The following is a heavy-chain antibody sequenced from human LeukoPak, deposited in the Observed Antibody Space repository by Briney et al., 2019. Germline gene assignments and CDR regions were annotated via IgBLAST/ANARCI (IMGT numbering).Heavy chain of an antibody. CDR2: MNPNSGNT. CDR3: ARDQYIVVVPAAISFDY. CDR1: GYTFTTYD. Sequence: ASVKVSCKSSGYTFTTYDINWVRQATGQGREWMGWMNPNSGNTGYAQKFQGRVTMTRNTSISTAYMELSSLRSEDTAVYYCARDQYIVVVPAAISFDYWGQGTLVTVSS. D-gene: IGHD2-2*01. J-gene: IGHJ4*02. V-gene: IGHV1-8*01.